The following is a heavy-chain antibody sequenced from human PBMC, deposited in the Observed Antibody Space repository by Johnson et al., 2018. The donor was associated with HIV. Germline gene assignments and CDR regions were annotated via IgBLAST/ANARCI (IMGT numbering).Heavy chain of an antibody. D-gene: IGHD6-13*01. CDR1: GVIFSDYY. J-gene: IGHJ3*01. CDR2: ISGSGNSI. Sequence: VRLVESGGGLVKPGGSLRLSCAVSGVIFSDYYMSWIRQAPGKGLEWVSYISGSGNSIYYADSVKGRFTISRDNSKNTLFFQMNSLRAADTAIYYCARDGESQQLPLGDALDVWGQGTMVTVSS. V-gene: IGHV3-11*04. CDR3: ARDGESQQLPLGDALDV.